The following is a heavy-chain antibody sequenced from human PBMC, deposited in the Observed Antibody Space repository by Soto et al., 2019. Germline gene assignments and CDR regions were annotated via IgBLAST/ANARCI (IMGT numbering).Heavy chain of an antibody. J-gene: IGHJ3*02. CDR3: ATAYTYGPDAFDI. D-gene: IGHD5-18*01. CDR2: ILHDGSDE. Sequence: QVQLVESGGGVVQPGKSLRLSCAASGFTFSSYAMHWVRQAPGKGLEWVAVILHDGSDEYYADSVKGRLTVSRNNSKNALNLHMNSLKPEDTAVYFCATAYTYGPDAFDIRGQGTVVTVTS. CDR1: GFTFSSYA. V-gene: IGHV3-30-3*01.